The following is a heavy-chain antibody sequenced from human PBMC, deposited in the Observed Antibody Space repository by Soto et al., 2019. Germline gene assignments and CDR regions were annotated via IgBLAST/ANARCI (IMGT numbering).Heavy chain of an antibody. CDR3: ARGGASSKWLDP. J-gene: IGHJ5*02. D-gene: IGHD6-13*01. V-gene: IGHV4-4*07. CDR2: IHDSGSS. Sequence: SETLSLTCTVSGGSISNYYWSWIRQPAGKGLEWLGRIHDSGSSAYNPSLKSRVTMSTDTSKNQFSLNLNSVTATDTAVYYCARGGASSKWLDPWGQGILVTVSS. CDR1: GGSISNYY.